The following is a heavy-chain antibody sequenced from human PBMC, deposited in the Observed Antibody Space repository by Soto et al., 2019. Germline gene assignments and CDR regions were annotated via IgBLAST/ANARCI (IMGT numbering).Heavy chain of an antibody. Sequence: ASVKVSCKASGGTFSSYAISWVRQAPGQGLEWMGGIIPIFGTANYAQKFQGRVTITADESTSTAYMELSSLRSEDTAVYYCALYGALDAFDIWGQGTMVTVSS. D-gene: IGHD4-17*01. V-gene: IGHV1-69*13. J-gene: IGHJ3*02. CDR2: IIPIFGTA. CDR3: ALYGALDAFDI. CDR1: GGTFSSYA.